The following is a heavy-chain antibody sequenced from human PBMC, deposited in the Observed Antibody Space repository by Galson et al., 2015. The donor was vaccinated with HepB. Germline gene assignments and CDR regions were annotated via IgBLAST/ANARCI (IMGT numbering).Heavy chain of an antibody. D-gene: IGHD6-6*01. Sequence: SLRLSCAASGFTFASYAVTWVRQAPGKGLEWVSVISASGGSTYYADSVKGRFTISRDNSKNTLYLQMNSLRAEDTAVYYCARSIVARPRAFDIWGQGTMVTVSS. CDR3: ARSIVARPRAFDI. CDR2: ISASGGST. CDR1: GFTFASYA. V-gene: IGHV3-23*01. J-gene: IGHJ3*02.